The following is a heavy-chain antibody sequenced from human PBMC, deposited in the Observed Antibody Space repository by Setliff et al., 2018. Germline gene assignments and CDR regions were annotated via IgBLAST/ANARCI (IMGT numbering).Heavy chain of an antibody. D-gene: IGHD5-12*01. V-gene: IGHV1-2*02. CDR3: ARQPMDTIMVTFAY. Sequence: ASVKVSCKASGYTFTGYYFHWVRQAPGQGLEWMGWINPNNGDTKSAQKFQGRLTMTRDTSISTAYMELSSLRSDDTAVYYCARQPMDTIMVTFAYWGQGILVTVSS. J-gene: IGHJ4*02. CDR1: GYTFTGYY. CDR2: INPNNGDT.